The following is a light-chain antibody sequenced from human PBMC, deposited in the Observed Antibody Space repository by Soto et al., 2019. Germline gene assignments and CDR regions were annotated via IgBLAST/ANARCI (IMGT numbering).Light chain of an antibody. CDR2: DAS. Sequence: DIQMTQSPSSLSASVGDRVTITCRASQSISNYLSWYQQKPGKAPKLPIYDASSLESGVPSRFSGSGSGTEFTLTISSLQPDDFATYYCQQYNTYSPWTFGQGTKVDIK. CDR3: QQYNTYSPWT. CDR1: QSISNY. J-gene: IGKJ1*01. V-gene: IGKV1-5*01.